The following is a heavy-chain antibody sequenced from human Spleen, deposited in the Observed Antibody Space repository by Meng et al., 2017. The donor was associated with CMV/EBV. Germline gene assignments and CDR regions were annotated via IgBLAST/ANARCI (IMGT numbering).Heavy chain of an antibody. CDR2: IYYSGST. J-gene: IGHJ5*02. Sequence: QVQLQQGGAGLLKPSETLSLTCAVYGGSISSGDYYWSWIRQPPGKGLEWIGYIYYSGSTYYNPSLKSRVTISVDTSKNQFSLKLSSVTAADTAVYYCARVSDWFDPWGQGTLVTVSS. V-gene: IGHV4-30-4*08. CDR3: ARVSDWFDP. D-gene: IGHD3-10*01. CDR1: GGSISSGDYY.